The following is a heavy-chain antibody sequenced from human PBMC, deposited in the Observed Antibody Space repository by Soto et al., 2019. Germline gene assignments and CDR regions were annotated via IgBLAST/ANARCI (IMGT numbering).Heavy chain of an antibody. Sequence: QVQLVQSGAEVQKPGSSVKVSCKSSGGTFSSHSINWVRQAPGQGLEWMGGIIPIFGPANFAKKFQGRVTITADESTTTAYMELSSLTSEDTAVYYCATRSFTSTGGRIGYHYNAMDVWGQGTTVTVSS. CDR1: GGTFSSHS. J-gene: IGHJ6*02. D-gene: IGHD1-1*01. CDR3: ATRSFTSTGGRIGYHYNAMDV. CDR2: IIPIFGPA. V-gene: IGHV1-69*01.